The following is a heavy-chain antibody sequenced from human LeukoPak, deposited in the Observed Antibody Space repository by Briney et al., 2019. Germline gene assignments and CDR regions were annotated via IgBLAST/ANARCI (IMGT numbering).Heavy chain of an antibody. CDR3: ARNGVSGAYTAFDD. D-gene: IGHD2-15*01. Sequence: SETLSLTCTVSGGSISSYYWSWIRQPAGKGLEWIGRIYTSGSANYNPSLKSRVTVSVDTSTNQFSLKLSSVTAADTAVYYCARNGVSGAYTAFDDWGQGTLVTVSS. V-gene: IGHV4-4*07. CDR2: IYTSGSA. J-gene: IGHJ4*02. CDR1: GGSISSYY.